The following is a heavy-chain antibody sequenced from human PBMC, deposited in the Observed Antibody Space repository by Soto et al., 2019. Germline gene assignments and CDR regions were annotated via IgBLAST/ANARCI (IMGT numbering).Heavy chain of an antibody. J-gene: IGHJ4*02. Sequence: PSETLSLTCAVYGGSFSGYYWSWIRQPPGKGLEWIGEINHSGSTNYNPSLKSRVTISVDTSKNQFSLKLSSVTAADTAVYYCARGGGALDYWGQGTLVTVFS. CDR1: GGSFSGYY. CDR3: ARGGGALDY. CDR2: INHSGST. D-gene: IGHD3-10*01. V-gene: IGHV4-34*01.